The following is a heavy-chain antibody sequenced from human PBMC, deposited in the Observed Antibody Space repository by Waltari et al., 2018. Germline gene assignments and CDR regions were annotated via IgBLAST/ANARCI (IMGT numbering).Heavy chain of an antibody. CDR3: ARSRGYGSGSYYNLYYYYYMDV. CDR2: INHSGST. Sequence: QVQLQQWGAGLLKPSETLSLTCAVYGGSFSGYYWSWIRQPPGKGLEWIGEINHSGSTNYNPSLKSRVTISVDTSKNQFSLKLSSVTAADTAVYYCARSRGYGSGSYYNLYYYYYMDVWGKGTTVTVSS. V-gene: IGHV4-34*01. CDR1: GGSFSGYY. J-gene: IGHJ6*03. D-gene: IGHD3-10*01.